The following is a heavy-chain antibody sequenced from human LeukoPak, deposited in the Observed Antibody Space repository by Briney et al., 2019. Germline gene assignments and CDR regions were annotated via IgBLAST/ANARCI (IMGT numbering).Heavy chain of an antibody. CDR3: ARVIVPVVVPAAFDY. CDR2: IIPIFGTA. CDR1: GGTFSSYA. J-gene: IGHJ4*02. D-gene: IGHD2-2*01. Sequence: GASVKVSCKASGGTFSSYAISWVRQAPGQGLEWMGRIIPIFGTANYAQKFQGRVTITTDESTSTAYMELSSLRSEDTAVYYCARVIVPVVVPAAFDYWGQGTLVTVSS. V-gene: IGHV1-69*05.